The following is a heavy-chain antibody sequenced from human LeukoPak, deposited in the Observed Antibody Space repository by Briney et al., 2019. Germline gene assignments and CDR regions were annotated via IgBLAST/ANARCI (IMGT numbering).Heavy chain of an antibody. D-gene: IGHD2-2*01. CDR2: NNRDGST. J-gene: IGHJ6*02. CDR1: GFTLSSYW. Sequence: PGGSLRLSCAASGFTLSSYWMHWVRQVPDKGLVWVSRNNRDGSTTYADSVKGRVTVSRDNAKNTLYLQMNNLRVEDTAVYYCARGPQRGAAANYYGMDVWGQGTTVTVSS. CDR3: ARGPQRGAAANYYGMDV. V-gene: IGHV3-74*01.